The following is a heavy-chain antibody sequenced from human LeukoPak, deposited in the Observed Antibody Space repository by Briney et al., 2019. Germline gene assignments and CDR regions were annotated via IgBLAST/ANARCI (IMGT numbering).Heavy chain of an antibody. CDR3: ARVYGSGSWSDY. D-gene: IGHD3-10*01. J-gene: IGHJ4*02. CDR2: IWYDGSNK. CDR1: GLTFSTYG. Sequence: PGGSLRLSCAASGLTFSTYGMHWVRQAPGKGLEGVAVIWYDGSNKYYGDSVEGRFTISRDNSKNTLYLQMNSLRADDTAVYYCARVYGSGSWSDYWGQGTLVTVSS. V-gene: IGHV3-33*01.